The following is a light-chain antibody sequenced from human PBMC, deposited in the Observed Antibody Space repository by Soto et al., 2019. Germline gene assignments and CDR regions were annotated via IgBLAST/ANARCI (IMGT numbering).Light chain of an antibody. CDR3: QQSHGFPYT. Sequence: DLQMIQSPSSLSASIGDRVTITCRASQSVSTSLNWYQQKPGKAPKLLIFDASNLQSGVPSRFSERESGVDFSLTISRLQAEDCATYYCQQSHGFPYTFGQGTKLDIK. J-gene: IGKJ2*01. CDR2: DAS. V-gene: IGKV1-39*01. CDR1: QSVSTS.